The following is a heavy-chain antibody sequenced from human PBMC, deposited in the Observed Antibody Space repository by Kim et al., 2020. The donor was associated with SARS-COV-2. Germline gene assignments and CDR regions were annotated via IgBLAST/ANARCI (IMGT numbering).Heavy chain of an antibody. Sequence: GGSLRLSCAASGFTFDDYTMHWVRQAPGKGLEWVSLISWDGGSTFYADSVKGRFTISRDNSKNSLYLQMNSLRTEDTALYYCAKDGAAAGQPSPRNDYYYYYGMDVWGQGTTVTVSS. CDR2: ISWDGGST. CDR3: AKDGAAAGQPSPRNDYYYYYGMDV. V-gene: IGHV3-43*01. D-gene: IGHD6-13*01. CDR1: GFTFDDYT. J-gene: IGHJ6*02.